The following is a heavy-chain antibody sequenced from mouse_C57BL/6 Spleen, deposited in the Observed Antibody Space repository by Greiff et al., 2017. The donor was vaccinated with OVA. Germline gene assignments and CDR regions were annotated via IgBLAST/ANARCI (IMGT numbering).Heavy chain of an antibody. V-gene: IGHV1-69*01. CDR1: GYTFTSYW. Sequence: QVQLQQPGAELVMPGASVKLSCKASGYTFTSYWMHRVKQRPGQGLEWIGEIDPSDSYTNYNQKFKGKSTLTVDKSSSTAYLLLSSLTSEDSAVDYCAITTVVAGNAMDYWGQGTSVTVSS. J-gene: IGHJ4*01. CDR2: IDPSDSYT. D-gene: IGHD1-1*01. CDR3: AITTVVAGNAMDY.